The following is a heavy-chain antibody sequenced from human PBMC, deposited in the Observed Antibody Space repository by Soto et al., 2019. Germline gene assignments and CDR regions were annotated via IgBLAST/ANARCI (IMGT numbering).Heavy chain of an antibody. J-gene: IGHJ4*02. D-gene: IGHD4-17*01. CDR3: ARGALDYGDCSPYFDF. Sequence: QVQLVQSGAEVKKPGASVKVSCKASGYTFTSYGISWVRQAPGQGLEWMGWISAYNGNTNYAQKLQGRVTMTTDTSRSTGDMELRSLRSDDTAVYYCARGALDYGDCSPYFDFWGQGSLVTVSS. CDR2: ISAYNGNT. V-gene: IGHV1-18*01. CDR1: GYTFTSYG.